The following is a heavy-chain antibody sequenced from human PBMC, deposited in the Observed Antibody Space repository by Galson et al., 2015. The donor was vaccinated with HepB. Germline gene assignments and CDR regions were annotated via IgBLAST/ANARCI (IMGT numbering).Heavy chain of an antibody. Sequence: SLRLSCAASGFIFSDYWMSWVRQAPGKEPEWVANIKQGGSERYYVDSVKGRFTISRDNAKNSLFLQMDSLRAEDTAMYYCVRDPAFSFDYWGQGTLVSVSS. CDR3: VRDPAFSFDY. V-gene: IGHV3-7*01. D-gene: IGHD2/OR15-2a*01. J-gene: IGHJ4*02. CDR1: GFIFSDYW. CDR2: IKQGGSER.